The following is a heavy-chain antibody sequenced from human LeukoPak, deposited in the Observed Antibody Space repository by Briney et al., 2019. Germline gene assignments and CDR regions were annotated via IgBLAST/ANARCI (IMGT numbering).Heavy chain of an antibody. J-gene: IGHJ5*02. CDR2: IYHSGST. Sequence: PSETLSLTCTVSGGSISSGGCYWSWIRQPPGKGLEWIGYIYHSGSTYYNPSLKSRVTISVDTSKNQFSLKLSSVTAADTAVYYCAREIDWFDPWGQGTLVTVSS. CDR1: GGSISSGGCY. CDR3: AREIDWFDP. V-gene: IGHV4-30-2*01.